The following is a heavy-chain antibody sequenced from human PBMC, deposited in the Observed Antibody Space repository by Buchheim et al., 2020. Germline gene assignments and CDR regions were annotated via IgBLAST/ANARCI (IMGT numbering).Heavy chain of an antibody. Sequence: EVQLLESGGGLVQPGGSLKLSCAASGFTFSNYAMSWVRQVPGKGLEWVSSVSGSGGDTYYADSVKGRFTISRDNSKNTVFLQMNSLRAEDTALYYCAKQRTYSGYDQYYFDYWGQGTL. CDR2: VSGSGGDT. CDR1: GFTFSNYA. D-gene: IGHD5-12*01. CDR3: AKQRTYSGYDQYYFDY. J-gene: IGHJ4*02. V-gene: IGHV3-23*01.